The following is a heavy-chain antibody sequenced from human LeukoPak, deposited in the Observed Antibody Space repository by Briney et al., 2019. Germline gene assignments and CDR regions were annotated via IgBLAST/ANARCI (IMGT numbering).Heavy chain of an antibody. J-gene: IGHJ6*02. D-gene: IGHD5-12*01. CDR3: ASLPTNYYYYGMDV. Sequence: SETLSLTCTVSGGSISSSSYYWGWIRQPPGKGLEWFRSIYYSGSTYYNPSLKSRVTISVDTSKNQFSLKLSSVTAADTAVYYCASLPTNYYYYGMDVWGQGTTVTVSS. V-gene: IGHV4-39*01. CDR2: IYYSGST. CDR1: GGSISSSSYY.